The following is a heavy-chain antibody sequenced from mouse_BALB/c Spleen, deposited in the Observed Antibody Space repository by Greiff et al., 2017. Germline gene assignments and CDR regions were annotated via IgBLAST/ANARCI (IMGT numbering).Heavy chain of an antibody. CDR1: GFTFSSYA. V-gene: IGHV5-9-3*01. CDR2: ISSGGSYT. Sequence: DVQLQESGGGLVKPGGSLKLSCAASGFTFSSYAMSWVRQTPEKRLEWVATISSGGSYTYYPDSVKGRFTISRDNAKNTLYLQMSSLRSEDTAMYYCARRGDLGYAMDYWGQGTSVTVSS. CDR3: ARRGDLGYAMDY. J-gene: IGHJ4*01.